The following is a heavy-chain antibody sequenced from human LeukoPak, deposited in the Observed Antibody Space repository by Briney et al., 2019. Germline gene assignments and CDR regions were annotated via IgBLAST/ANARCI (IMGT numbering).Heavy chain of an antibody. CDR3: ARENYDILTGYSSYYFDY. CDR2: IIPIFGIA. Sequence: ASVKVSCKASGGTFSSYAISWVRQAPGQGLEWMGGIIPIFGIANYAQKFQGRVTITTDESTSTAYMELSSLRSEDTAVYYCARENYDILTGYSSYYFDYWGQGTLVTVSS. V-gene: IGHV1-69*05. J-gene: IGHJ4*02. D-gene: IGHD3-9*01. CDR1: GGTFSSYA.